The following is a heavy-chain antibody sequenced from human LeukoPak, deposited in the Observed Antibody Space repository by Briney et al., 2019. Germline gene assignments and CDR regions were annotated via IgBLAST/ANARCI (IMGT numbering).Heavy chain of an antibody. CDR1: GFTFSSYS. CDR2: ISSSSSYI. CDR3: ARDIVGATNDYYYGMDV. Sequence: GGSLRLSCAASGFTFSSYSMNWVRQAPGKGLEWVSSISSSSSYIYYADSVKGRFTISRDNAKNSLYLQTNSLRAEDTAVYYCARDIVGATNDYYYGMDVWGQGTTVTVSS. V-gene: IGHV3-21*01. D-gene: IGHD1-26*01. J-gene: IGHJ6*02.